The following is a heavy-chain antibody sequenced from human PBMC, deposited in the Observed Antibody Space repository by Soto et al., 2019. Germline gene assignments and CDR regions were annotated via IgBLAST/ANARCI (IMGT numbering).Heavy chain of an antibody. V-gene: IGHV1-69*13. Sequence: SVKVSCKASGGTFSSYAISWVRQAPGQGLEWMGGIIPIFGTANYAQKFQGRVTITADESTSTAYMELSSLRSEDTAVYYCARDSRYYYDSSGYYEGVYRFDPWGQGTLVTVSS. CDR2: IIPIFGTA. D-gene: IGHD3-22*01. CDR3: ARDSRYYYDSSGYYEGVYRFDP. J-gene: IGHJ5*02. CDR1: GGTFSSYA.